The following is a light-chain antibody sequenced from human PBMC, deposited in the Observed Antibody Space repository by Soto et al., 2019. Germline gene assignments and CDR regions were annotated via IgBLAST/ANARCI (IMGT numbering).Light chain of an antibody. V-gene: IGKV1-9*01. CDR2: AAS. Sequence: TPLTKTGSSLSAAVGGRGTINYRARQGISSYLAWYQQKPGKAPKLLIYAASTLQSGVPSRFSGSGSGTDFTLTISSLEPEDFAAYYCQQLNTYPRTFGPGTKLDIK. J-gene: IGKJ3*01. CDR1: QGISSY. CDR3: QQLNTYPRT.